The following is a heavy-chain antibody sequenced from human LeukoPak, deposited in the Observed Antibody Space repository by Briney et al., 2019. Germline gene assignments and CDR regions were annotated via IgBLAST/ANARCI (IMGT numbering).Heavy chain of an antibody. J-gene: IGHJ4*02. CDR3: ARRSEQTPFFEY. V-gene: IGHV3-21*01. CDR2: ISSSSSYI. CDR1: GFTFSSYS. D-gene: IGHD2-15*01. Sequence: GGSLRLSCAASGFTFSSYSMNWVRQAPGKGLEWVSSISSSSSYIYYADSVKGRFTISRDNAKNSLYLQMNSLRAEDTAVYYCARRSEQTPFFEYWGQGTLVTVPS.